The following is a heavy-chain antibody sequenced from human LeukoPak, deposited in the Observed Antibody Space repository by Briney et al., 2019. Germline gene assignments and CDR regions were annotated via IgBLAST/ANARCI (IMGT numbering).Heavy chain of an antibody. CDR2: IKGDSSDT. D-gene: IGHD3-9*01. Sequence: GGSRRLSCVASGFIFSRYYMHWVRHAPGKGLVWVSRIKGDSSDTIYADSVKGRFTISRDNAKNTVYLQMNSLRREDTAVYYCAKAGGYFDWLLIDYWGQGTLVTVSS. CDR1: GFIFSRYY. V-gene: IGHV3-74*01. CDR3: AKAGGYFDWLLIDY. J-gene: IGHJ4*02.